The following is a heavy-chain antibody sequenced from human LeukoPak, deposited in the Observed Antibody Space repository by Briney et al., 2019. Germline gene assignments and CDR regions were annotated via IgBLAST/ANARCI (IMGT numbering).Heavy chain of an antibody. D-gene: IGHD6-13*01. CDR2: INPSGST. CDR1: GGSFSGYH. Sequence: PSETLSLTCAVYGGSFSGYHWTWIRQSPGKGLEWIGDINPSGSTYYNPSLKSRLTISVDTSKNQFSLKLSSVTAADTAVYYCARSIAAAGNELWGQGTLVTVSS. CDR3: ARSIAAAGNEL. J-gene: IGHJ4*02. V-gene: IGHV4-34*01.